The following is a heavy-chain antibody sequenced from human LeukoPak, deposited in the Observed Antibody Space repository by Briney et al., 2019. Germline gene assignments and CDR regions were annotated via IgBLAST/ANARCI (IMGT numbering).Heavy chain of an antibody. CDR2: IYYSGST. D-gene: IGHD2-15*01. CDR1: GGSISSGGYY. Sequence: SETLSLTCTVSGGSISSGGYYWSWIRQHPGKGLEWIGYIYYSGSTSYNPSLKSRVTISVDTSKNQFSLKLSSVAAADTAVYYCARGPFAVVAATPFDYWGQGTLVTVSS. V-gene: IGHV4-31*03. CDR3: ARGPFAVVAATPFDY. J-gene: IGHJ4*02.